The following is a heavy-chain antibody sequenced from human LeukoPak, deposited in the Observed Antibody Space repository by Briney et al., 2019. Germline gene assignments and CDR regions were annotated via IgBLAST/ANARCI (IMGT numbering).Heavy chain of an antibody. CDR3: ARDQGYSYGDAFDI. CDR2: IYYGGTT. CDR1: GGSITTGGYY. V-gene: IGHV4-31*03. J-gene: IGHJ3*02. D-gene: IGHD5-18*01. Sequence: SQTLSLTCIVSGGSITTGGYYWSWIRQLPGRGLEWIGYIYYGGTTYYNPSLKSRVTFSVGTSKNQLSLTLSSVTAADTAVYYCARDQGYSYGDAFDIWGQGTMVTVSS.